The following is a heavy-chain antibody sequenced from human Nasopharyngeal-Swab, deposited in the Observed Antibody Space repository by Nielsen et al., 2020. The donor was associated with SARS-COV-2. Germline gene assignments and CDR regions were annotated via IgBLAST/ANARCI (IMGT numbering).Heavy chain of an antibody. J-gene: IGHJ4*02. V-gene: IGHV5-51*01. CDR2: IYPGDSYT. D-gene: IGHD5/OR15-5a*01. Sequence: GESLKTSFNGSGYSFTSYWLGLVRQMPGKGLEWMGIIYPGDSYTRYSPSFQGQVTISADKSISTAYLQWSSLKASDTAMYYCARIPSTLPDYWGQGTLVTVSS. CDR1: GYSFTSYW. CDR3: ARIPSTLPDY.